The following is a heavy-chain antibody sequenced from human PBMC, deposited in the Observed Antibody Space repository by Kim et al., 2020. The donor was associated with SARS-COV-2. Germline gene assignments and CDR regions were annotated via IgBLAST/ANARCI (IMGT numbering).Heavy chain of an antibody. CDR1: GFTFSSYG. Sequence: GGSLRLSCAASGFTFSSYGMHWVRQAPGKGLEWVAVISYDGSNKYYADSVKGRFTISRDNSKNTLYLQMNSLRAEDTAVYYCAKDHDERSLRHNWFDPWGQGTLVTVSS. CDR2: ISYDGSNK. V-gene: IGHV3-30*18. J-gene: IGHJ5*02. D-gene: IGHD3-3*01. CDR3: AKDHDERSLRHNWFDP.